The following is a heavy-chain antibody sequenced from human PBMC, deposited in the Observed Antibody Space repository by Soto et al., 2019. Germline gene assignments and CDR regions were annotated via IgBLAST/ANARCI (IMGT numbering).Heavy chain of an antibody. J-gene: IGHJ4*02. Sequence: PSETLSLTCTVSGGSVSSGSYYWSWIRQPPGKGLEWIGYFYNSGSTNYNPSLKSRVTISVDTSKNQFSLKLSSVTAADTAVYYCARRYAGNFDYWGQGTLVTVSS. V-gene: IGHV4-61*01. CDR2: FYNSGST. CDR1: GGSVSSGSYY. CDR3: ARRYAGNFDY. D-gene: IGHD2-8*01.